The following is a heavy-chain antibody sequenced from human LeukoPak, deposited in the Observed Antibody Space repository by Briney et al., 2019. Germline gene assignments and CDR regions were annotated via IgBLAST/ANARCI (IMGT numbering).Heavy chain of an antibody. Sequence: SETLSLTCTVSGGSISSYYWSWIRQPAGKGLEWIGRIYTSGSTNYNPSLKSRVTMSVDTSKNQFSLKLSSVTAADTAVYYCARGYGDYVMVDAFDIWGQGTMVTVSS. CDR1: GGSISSYY. D-gene: IGHD4-17*01. CDR2: IYTSGST. V-gene: IGHV4-4*07. CDR3: ARGYGDYVMVDAFDI. J-gene: IGHJ3*02.